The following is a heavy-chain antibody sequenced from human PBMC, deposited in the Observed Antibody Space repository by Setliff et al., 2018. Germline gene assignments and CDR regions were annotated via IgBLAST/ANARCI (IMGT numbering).Heavy chain of an antibody. J-gene: IGHJ4*02. V-gene: IGHV1-18*01. D-gene: IGHD2-21*02. CDR3: ARSPPTVVVTAMQAIFDY. CDR1: GYTFTSYG. Sequence: ASVKVSCKASGYTFTSYGISWVRQAPGQGLEWMGWISAYNGNANYAQKLQGRLTMTTDTSTSTAYMELRSLRSDDTAVYYCARSPPTVVVTAMQAIFDYWGQGTLVTVSS. CDR2: ISAYNGNA.